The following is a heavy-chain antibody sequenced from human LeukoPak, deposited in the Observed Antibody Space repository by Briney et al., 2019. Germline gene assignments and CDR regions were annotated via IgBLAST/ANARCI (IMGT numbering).Heavy chain of an antibody. J-gene: IGHJ6*02. Sequence: SETLSLTCTVSGGPISSYYWSWIRQPPGKGLEWIGYIYYSGSTNYNPSLKSRVTISVDTSKNQFSLKLSSVTAADTAVYYCARMRYEDYYDNSANRYYYYGMDVWGQGTTVTVSS. CDR3: ARMRYEDYYDNSANRYYYYGMDV. CDR1: GGPISSYY. CDR2: IYYSGST. D-gene: IGHD3-22*01. V-gene: IGHV4-59*08.